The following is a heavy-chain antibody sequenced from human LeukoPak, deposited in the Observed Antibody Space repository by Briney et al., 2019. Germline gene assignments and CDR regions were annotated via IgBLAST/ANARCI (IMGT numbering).Heavy chain of an antibody. CDR3: AKEGGSSWYYFDY. CDR2: ITKSGGDT. J-gene: IGHJ4*02. D-gene: IGHD6-13*01. V-gene: IGHV3-23*01. Sequence: GGSLRLSCAASGFTFSNYAMSWLRQAPGKGLEWVSTITKSGGDTYYAASVKGRFTISRDNSKNTLYLQMNSLRAEDTALYYCAKEGGSSWYYFDYWGQGTLVTVSS. CDR1: GFTFSNYA.